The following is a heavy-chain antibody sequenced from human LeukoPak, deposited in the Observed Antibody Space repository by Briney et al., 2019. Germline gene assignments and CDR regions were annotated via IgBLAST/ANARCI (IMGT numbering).Heavy chain of an antibody. CDR3: ARGRGRVVIPPFDY. Sequence: SETLSLTCTVSGGSISSGGYYWGWIRQHPGKGLEWIGYIYYSGSTYYNPSLKSRVTISVDTSKNQFSLKLSSVTAADTAVYYCARGRGRVVIPPFDYWGQGTLVTVSS. V-gene: IGHV4-31*03. CDR2: IYYSGST. CDR1: GGSISSGGYY. D-gene: IGHD3-3*01. J-gene: IGHJ4*02.